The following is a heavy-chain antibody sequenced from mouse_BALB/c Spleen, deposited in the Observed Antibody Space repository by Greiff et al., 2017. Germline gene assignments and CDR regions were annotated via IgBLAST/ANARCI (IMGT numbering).Heavy chain of an antibody. D-gene: IGHD2-2*01. CDR1: GYAFSSYW. V-gene: IGHV1-80*01. CDR3: ARDGYGDYYAMDY. J-gene: IGHJ4*01. Sequence: VQLQESGAELVRPGSSVKISCKASGYAFSSYWMNWVKQRPGQGLEWIGQIYPGDGDTNYNGKFKGKATLTADKSSSTAYMQLSSLTSEDSAVYFCARDGYGDYYAMDYWGQGTSVTVSS. CDR2: IYPGDGDT.